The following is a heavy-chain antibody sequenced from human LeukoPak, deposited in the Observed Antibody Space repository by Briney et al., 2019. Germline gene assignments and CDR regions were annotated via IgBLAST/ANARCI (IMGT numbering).Heavy chain of an antibody. D-gene: IGHD6-13*01. CDR2: ISTSGDTM. CDR3: AKERGYSSSRALDY. CDR1: GVTFSSYE. Sequence: GGSLRLSCVVSGVTFSSYEMNWVRQAPGKGPGWISYISTSGDTMYYADSVKGRFTISRDNAKNSLFLQVNSLRAEDTAVYYCAKERGYSSSRALDYWGQGTLVTVSS. J-gene: IGHJ4*02. V-gene: IGHV3-48*03.